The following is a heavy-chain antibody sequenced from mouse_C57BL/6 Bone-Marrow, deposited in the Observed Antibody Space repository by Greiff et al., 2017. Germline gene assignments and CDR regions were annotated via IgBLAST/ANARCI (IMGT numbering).Heavy chain of an antibody. D-gene: IGHD3-2*02. CDR3: ARPRSDSSGLAY. V-gene: IGHV1-52*01. Sequence: VQLQQPGAELVRPGSSVKLSCKASGYTFTSYWMHWVKQRPIQGLEWIGNIDPSDSETHYNQKFKDKATLTVDKSSSTAYMQLSSLTSEDSAVYYCARPRSDSSGLAYWGQGTLVTVSA. J-gene: IGHJ3*01. CDR2: IDPSDSET. CDR1: GYTFTSYW.